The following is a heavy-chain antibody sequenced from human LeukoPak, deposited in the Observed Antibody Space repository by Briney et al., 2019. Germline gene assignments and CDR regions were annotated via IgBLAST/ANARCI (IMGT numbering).Heavy chain of an antibody. CDR2: IKQDGSEK. J-gene: IGHJ6*03. V-gene: IGHV3-7*01. CDR3: AREGIAVAGIYYYYMDV. D-gene: IGHD6-19*01. CDR1: GFTFSSYW. Sequence: AGGSLGLSCAASGFTFSSYWMSWVRQAPGKGLEWVANIKQDGSEKYYVDSVKGRFTISRDSAKNSLYLQMNSLRAEDTAVYYCAREGIAVAGIYYYYMDVWGKGTTVTVSS.